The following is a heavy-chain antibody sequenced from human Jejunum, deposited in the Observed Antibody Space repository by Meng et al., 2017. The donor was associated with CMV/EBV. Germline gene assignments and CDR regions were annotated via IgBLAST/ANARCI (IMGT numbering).Heavy chain of an antibody. Sequence: SCKTSGYTFSGYYIHWVRQAPGQGLEWMGRINPNSGGTTYAQNFQGRVTMTRDTSISTMYMELSRLRYDDTAVYYCARGAAVAGSFDYWGQGTLVTVSS. V-gene: IGHV1-2*06. J-gene: IGHJ4*02. CDR3: ARGAAVAGSFDY. D-gene: IGHD6-19*01. CDR1: GYTFSGYY. CDR2: INPNSGGT.